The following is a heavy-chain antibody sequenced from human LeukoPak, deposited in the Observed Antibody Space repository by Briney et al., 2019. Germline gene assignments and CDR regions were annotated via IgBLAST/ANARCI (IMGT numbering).Heavy chain of an antibody. V-gene: IGHV3-23*01. Sequence: GGSLRLSCAASGFTFSSYAMSWVRQAPGKGLEWVSGISGSGGSIYYADSVKGRFTISRDNSKNTLYLQMNSLRAEDTAVYYCAKGHQDYYDSSGYFFFDYWGQGTLVTVSS. CDR1: GFTFSSYA. D-gene: IGHD3-22*01. J-gene: IGHJ4*02. CDR3: AKGHQDYYDSSGYFFFDY. CDR2: ISGSGGSI.